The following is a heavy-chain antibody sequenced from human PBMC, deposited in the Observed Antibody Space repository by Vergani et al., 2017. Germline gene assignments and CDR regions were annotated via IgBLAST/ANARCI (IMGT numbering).Heavy chain of an antibody. Sequence: QVQLQESGPGLVKPSETLSLTCTVSGGSISSHYWSWIRQPPGKGLEWIGYIYYSGSTNYNPSLKSRVTLSVDTSKTPFSLKLSSVTAADTAVYYCARDRYSWRYGMDVWGQGTTVTVSS. J-gene: IGHJ6*02. V-gene: IGHV4-59*11. D-gene: IGHD5-18*01. CDR1: GGSISSHY. CDR2: IYYSGST. CDR3: ARDRYSWRYGMDV.